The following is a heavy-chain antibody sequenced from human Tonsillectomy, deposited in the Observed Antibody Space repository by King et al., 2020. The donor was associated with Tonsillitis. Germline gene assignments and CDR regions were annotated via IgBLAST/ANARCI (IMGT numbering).Heavy chain of an antibody. J-gene: IGHJ4*02. Sequence: VQLVESGGGVVQPGRSLRLSYAASGFTFNTYAMHWVRQAPGKGLEWVAVISSDGNNQYYADSVKGRLTISRDNSKNTLYLQMDSLRAEDTAVYYCARRGELLWIGELYYFFDYWGQGTLVTVSS. D-gene: IGHD3-10*01. CDR2: ISSDGNNQ. CDR3: ARRGELLWIGELYYFFDY. V-gene: IGHV3-30*04. CDR1: GFTFNTYA.